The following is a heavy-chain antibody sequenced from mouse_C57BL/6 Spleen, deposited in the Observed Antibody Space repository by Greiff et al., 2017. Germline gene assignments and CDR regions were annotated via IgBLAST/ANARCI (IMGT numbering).Heavy chain of an antibody. CDR3: ARPYYGSSYVEVWFAY. J-gene: IGHJ3*01. V-gene: IGHV1-22*01. CDR2: INPNNGGT. D-gene: IGHD1-1*01. Sequence: EVQLVESGPELVKPGASVKMSCKASGYTFTDYNMHWVKQSHGTSLEWIGYINPNNGGTSYNQKFKGKATLTVNKSSSTAYMELRSLTSEDSAVYYCARPYYGSSYVEVWFAYWGQGTLVTVSA. CDR1: GYTFTDYN.